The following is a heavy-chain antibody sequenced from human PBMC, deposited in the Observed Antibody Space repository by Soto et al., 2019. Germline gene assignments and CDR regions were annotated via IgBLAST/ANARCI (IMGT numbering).Heavy chain of an antibody. CDR2: ISYDGSNK. CDR1: GFTFSSYG. Sequence: WSLRLSCAASGFTFSSYGMHLVRQAPGKXLEWVAVISYDGSNKYYADYVKGRFTISRDNSKNTLYLQMNSLRAEDTAVYYCAKRHYDSSGWAPDXFDIWGQGTLVTVSS. V-gene: IGHV3-30*18. CDR3: AKRHYDSSGWAPDXFDI. D-gene: IGHD3-22*01. J-gene: IGHJ3*02.